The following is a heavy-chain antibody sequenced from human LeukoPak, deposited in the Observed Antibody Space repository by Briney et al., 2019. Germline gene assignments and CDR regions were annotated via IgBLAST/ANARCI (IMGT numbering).Heavy chain of an antibody. D-gene: IGHD6-19*01. CDR2: ISASGGST. CDR1: GFTFTSYA. J-gene: IGHJ4*02. CDR3: AKDMQWPSRAVGGPRPTPDY. Sequence: GALRLSCAASGFTFTSYAMSWVRQAPKKGLEWVSVISASGGSTNYADSVKGRFTISRDNSKNTLYLQMNSLRAEDTAVYYCAKDMQWPSRAVGGPRPTPDYWGQGTLVTVSS. V-gene: IGHV3-23*01.